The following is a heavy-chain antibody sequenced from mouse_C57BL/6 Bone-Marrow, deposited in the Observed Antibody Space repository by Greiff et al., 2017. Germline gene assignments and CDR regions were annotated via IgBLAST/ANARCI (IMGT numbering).Heavy chain of an antibody. CDR1: GYAFTNYL. CDR3: ARRDGYVVDY. J-gene: IGHJ2*01. Sequence: QVQLQQSGAELVRPGTSVKVSCKASGYAFTNYLMEWVKQRPGQGLEWIGVINPGSGGTNYNEKFKGKATLTADKSSSTAYMQLSSLTSEDSAVYFCARRDGYVVDYWGQGTTLTVSA. CDR2: INPGSGGT. V-gene: IGHV1-54*01. D-gene: IGHD2-14*01.